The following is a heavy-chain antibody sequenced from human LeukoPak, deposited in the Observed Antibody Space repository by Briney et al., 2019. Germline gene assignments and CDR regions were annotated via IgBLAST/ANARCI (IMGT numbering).Heavy chain of an antibody. J-gene: IGHJ4*02. Sequence: PGGSLRLSCAASGFTFSSYEMNWVRQAPGKGLEWVSYISSSGNTIYYADSVKGRFTISRDNSKNTVYLQMNRLRVEDTALYYCARGGDIRVWGQGTLVTVSS. D-gene: IGHD3-9*01. CDR3: ARGGDIRV. CDR1: GFTFSSYE. CDR2: ISSSGNTI. V-gene: IGHV3-48*03.